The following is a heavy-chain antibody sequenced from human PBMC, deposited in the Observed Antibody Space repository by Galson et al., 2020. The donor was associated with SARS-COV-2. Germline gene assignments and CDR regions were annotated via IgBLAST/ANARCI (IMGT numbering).Heavy chain of an antibody. CDR2: IKSKTDGGTT. Sequence: GGSLRLSCAASGFTFSNAWMSWVRQAPGKGLEWVGRIKSKTDGGTTDYAAPVKGRFTISRDDSKNTLYLQMNSLKTEDTAVYYCTTDRLLTVLTGPQSGSAYYYGMDVWGQGTTVTVSS. D-gene: IGHD3-10*01. CDR3: TTDRLLTVLTGPQSGSAYYYGMDV. CDR1: GFTFSNAW. V-gene: IGHV3-15*01. J-gene: IGHJ6*02.